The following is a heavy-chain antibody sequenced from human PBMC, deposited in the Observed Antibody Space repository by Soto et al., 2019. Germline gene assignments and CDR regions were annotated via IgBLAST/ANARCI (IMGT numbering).Heavy chain of an antibody. CDR3: ARDRLRLGELSLIGYFDY. CDR2: ISYDGINE. Sequence: QVQLVESGGSVVQPGRSLRLSCEASGFTFTSYAMHWVRQAPGKGLEWVAVISYDGINEYYADSVKGRFTISRDNSKNTLLLQMSSLRVEDTAVDYCARDRLRLGELSLIGYFDYWGQGTLVTVSS. V-gene: IGHV3-30*15. CDR1: GFTFTSYA. J-gene: IGHJ4*02. D-gene: IGHD3-16*02.